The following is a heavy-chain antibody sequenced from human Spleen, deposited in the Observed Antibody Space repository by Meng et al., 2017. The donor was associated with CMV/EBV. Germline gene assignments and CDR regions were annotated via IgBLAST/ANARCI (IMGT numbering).Heavy chain of an antibody. V-gene: IGHV3-21*04. CDR3: VRGHTYGDYYFYGMDV. Sequence: GESLKISCAASGFTFSSYSMNWVRQAPGKGLEWVSSISSSSSYIYYADSVKGRFTISRDNAKNSLYLQMNSLRDEDTALYFCVRGHTYGDYYFYGMDVWGQGTTVTVSS. D-gene: IGHD5-18*01. CDR1: GFTFSSYS. CDR2: ISSSSSYI. J-gene: IGHJ6*02.